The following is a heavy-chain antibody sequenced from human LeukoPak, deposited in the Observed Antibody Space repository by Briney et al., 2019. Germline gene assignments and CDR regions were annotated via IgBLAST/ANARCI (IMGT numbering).Heavy chain of an antibody. Sequence: GGSLRLSCAASGFTVSSNYMSWVRQAPGKGLEWVSAISGSGGSTYYADSVKGRFTISRDNSKNTLYLQMNSLRAEDTAVYYCAGGGDSSGYSLSWGQGTLVTVSS. CDR2: ISGSGGST. D-gene: IGHD3-22*01. V-gene: IGHV3-23*01. CDR1: GFTVSSNY. CDR3: AGGGDSSGYSLS. J-gene: IGHJ5*02.